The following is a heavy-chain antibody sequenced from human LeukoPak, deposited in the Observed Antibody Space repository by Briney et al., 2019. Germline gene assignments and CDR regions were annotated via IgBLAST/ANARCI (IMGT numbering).Heavy chain of an antibody. CDR3: ARHPGYYYDSSGYWFFDP. J-gene: IGHJ5*02. V-gene: IGHV5-51*01. Sequence: GESLKISCMGSGYSFTSYWIGWVRQMPGKGLEWMGIIYPGDSDTRYSPSFQGQVTISADKSISTAYLQWSSLKASDTAMYYCARHPGYYYDSSGYWFFDPWGQGTLVTVSS. CDR1: GYSFTSYW. CDR2: IYPGDSDT. D-gene: IGHD3-22*01.